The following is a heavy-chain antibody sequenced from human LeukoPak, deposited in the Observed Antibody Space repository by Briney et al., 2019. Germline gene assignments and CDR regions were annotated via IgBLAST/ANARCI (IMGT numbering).Heavy chain of an antibody. CDR1: GYTFTSYD. Sequence: ASVKVSCKASGYTFTSYDINWVRQATGQGLEWMGWMNPNSGNTGYAQKFQGRVAMTRNTSISTAYMELSSLRSEDTAVYYCAIRITMIVVDAEYFQHWGQGTLVTVSS. J-gene: IGHJ1*01. CDR2: MNPNSGNT. D-gene: IGHD3-22*01. V-gene: IGHV1-8*01. CDR3: AIRITMIVVDAEYFQH.